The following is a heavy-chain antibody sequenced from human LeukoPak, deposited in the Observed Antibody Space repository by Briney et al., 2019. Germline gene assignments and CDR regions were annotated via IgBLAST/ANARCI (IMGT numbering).Heavy chain of an antibody. CDR2: MFVSGTT. Sequence: PSETLSLTCTVSGGSITSDYWNWIRQPPGKGLEWIGRMFVSGTTNYNAHLKSRVTMSLDTSKKQFSLKLSSVTAADTAVYYCARDSFDYDAGSRANVEWFDPWGQGILVTVSS. V-gene: IGHV4-4*07. D-gene: IGHD3-3*01. CDR1: GGSITSDY. J-gene: IGHJ5*02. CDR3: ARDSFDYDAGSRANVEWFDP.